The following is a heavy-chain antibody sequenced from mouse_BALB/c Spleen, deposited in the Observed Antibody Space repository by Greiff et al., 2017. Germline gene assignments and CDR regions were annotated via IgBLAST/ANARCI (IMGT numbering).Heavy chain of an antibody. CDR1: GYTFTDYE. CDR3: TRGRYGNFFFDY. V-gene: IGHV1-15*01. D-gene: IGHD2-10*02. CDR2: IDPETGGT. J-gene: IGHJ2*01. Sequence: QVQLQQSGAELVRPGASVTLSCKASGYTFTDYEMHWVKQTPVHGLEWIGAIDPETGGTAYNQKFKGKATLTADKSSSTAYMELRSLTSEDSAVYYCTRGRYGNFFFDYWGQGTTLTVSS.